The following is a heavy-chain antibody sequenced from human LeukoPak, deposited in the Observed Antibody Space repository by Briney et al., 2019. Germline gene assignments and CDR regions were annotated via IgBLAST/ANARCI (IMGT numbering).Heavy chain of an antibody. CDR2: MNPNSGNT. V-gene: IGHV1-8*01. CDR3: ASFYCSSTSCYPY. CDR1: GYTFTSYD. D-gene: IGHD2-2*01. Sequence: GASVKVSCKASGYTFTSYDINWVRQATGQGLEWMGWMNPNSGNTGYAQKFQGRVTMTRNTSISTAYMELSSLRSEDTAVYYCASFYCSSTSCYPYWGQGTLVTVSS. J-gene: IGHJ4*02.